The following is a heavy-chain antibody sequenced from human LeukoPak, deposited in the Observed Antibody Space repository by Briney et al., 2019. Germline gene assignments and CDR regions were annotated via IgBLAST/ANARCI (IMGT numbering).Heavy chain of an antibody. J-gene: IGHJ6*03. Sequence: GESLKISCKGSGYSFTSYWIGWVRQMPGKGLEWMGIIYPGDSDTRYSPSFQGQVTISADKSIGTAYLQWSSLKASDTAMYYCARHKGGDYYGSGRLYYYYMDVWGKGTTVTISS. CDR2: IYPGDSDT. CDR3: ARHKGGDYYGSGRLYYYYMDV. D-gene: IGHD3-10*01. CDR1: GYSFTSYW. V-gene: IGHV5-51*01.